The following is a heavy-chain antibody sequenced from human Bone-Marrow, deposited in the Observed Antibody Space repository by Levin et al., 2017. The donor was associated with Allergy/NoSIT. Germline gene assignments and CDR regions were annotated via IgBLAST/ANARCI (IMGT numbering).Heavy chain of an antibody. Sequence: PGGSLRLSCAASGFTFSSYDMHWVRQATGKGLEWVSAIGTAGDTYYPGSVKGRFTISRENAKNSLYLQMNSLRAGDTAVYYCARVGVAARPNYYYYGMDVWGQGTTVTVSS. J-gene: IGHJ6*02. CDR3: ARVGVAARPNYYYYGMDV. CDR1: GFTFSSYD. D-gene: IGHD6-6*01. V-gene: IGHV3-13*01. CDR2: IGTAGDT.